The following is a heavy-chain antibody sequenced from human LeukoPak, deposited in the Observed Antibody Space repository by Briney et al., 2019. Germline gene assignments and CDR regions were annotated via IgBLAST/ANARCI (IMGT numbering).Heavy chain of an antibody. J-gene: IGHJ4*02. CDR3: ANSGGDSSGYPY. D-gene: IGHD3-22*01. Sequence: GGSLRLSCAASGFTFSSYEMNWVRQAPGKGLEWVSAISGGGGSTYYADSVKGRFTISRDNSKNTLYLQMNSLRAEDTAVYYCANSGGDSSGYPYWGQGTLVTVSS. V-gene: IGHV3-23*01. CDR1: GFTFSSYE. CDR2: ISGGGGST.